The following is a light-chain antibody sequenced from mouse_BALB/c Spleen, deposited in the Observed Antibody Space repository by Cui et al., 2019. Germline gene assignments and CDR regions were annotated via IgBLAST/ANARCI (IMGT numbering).Light chain of an antibody. J-gene: IGKJ2*01. CDR3: QHFWGTPYT. V-gene: IGKV12-46*01. CDR2: AAT. Sequence: DIQLTQSTSSLSVSVGETVTITCLASENIYSNVAWYQQKQGKSPQLLVYAATNLADGVPSRFSGSGSGTQYSLKINSLQSEDFGSYYCQHFWGTPYTFGGGTKLEIK. CDR1: ENIYSN.